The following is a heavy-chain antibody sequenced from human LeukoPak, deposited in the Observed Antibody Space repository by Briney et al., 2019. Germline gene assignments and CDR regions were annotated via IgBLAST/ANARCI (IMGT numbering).Heavy chain of an antibody. J-gene: IGHJ4*02. V-gene: IGHV3-53*01. CDR1: GFVVSTNY. Sequence: PGGSLRLSCAASGFVVSTNYMSWVRQAPGKGLEWVSVLYSGGDTYYADSVKGRFTISRDNSQNTLYLQMHSLRAEDTAVYYCARHYYDSTGYFYHFDYWGQGTLVTVSS. CDR2: LYSGGDT. D-gene: IGHD3-22*01. CDR3: ARHYYDSTGYFYHFDY.